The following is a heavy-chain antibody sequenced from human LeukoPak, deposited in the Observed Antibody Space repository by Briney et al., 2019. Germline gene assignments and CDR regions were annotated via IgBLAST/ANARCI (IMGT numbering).Heavy chain of an antibody. D-gene: IGHD2-8*01. J-gene: IGHJ4*02. CDR2: FDPEDGET. CDR1: GYTLTELS. Sequence: ASVKVSCKVSGYTLTELSMHWVRQAPGKGLEWMGGFDPEDGETIYAQKFQGRVTMTENTSTDTAYMGLSSLRSEDTAVYYCAQYCTNGVRRYYFDYWGQGSLVTVSS. CDR3: AQYCTNGVRRYYFDY. V-gene: IGHV1-24*01.